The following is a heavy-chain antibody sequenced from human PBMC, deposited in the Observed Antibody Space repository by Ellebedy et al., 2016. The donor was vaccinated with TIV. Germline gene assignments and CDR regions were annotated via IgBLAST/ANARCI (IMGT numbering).Heavy chain of an antibody. CDR3: AQEDMVRGVMD. V-gene: IGHV4-38-2*02. CDR1: DYSITSGSY. J-gene: IGHJ4*02. Sequence: MPSETLSLTCTVSDYSITSGSYWGWIRQPPGKGREWIGNMYNSGTYHNPSLKSRLTISADTSKNQFYLKLSSVTAADTAVYYCAQEDMVRGVMDWGLGTLVTVSS. CDR2: MYNSGT. D-gene: IGHD3-10*01.